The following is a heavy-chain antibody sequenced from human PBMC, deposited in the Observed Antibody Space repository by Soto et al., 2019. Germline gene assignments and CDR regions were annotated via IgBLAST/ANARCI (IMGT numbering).Heavy chain of an antibody. D-gene: IGHD1-7*01. CDR1: GGTISRYA. J-gene: IGHJ6*02. CDR2: IIPIFGTA. V-gene: IGHV1-69*13. CDR3: ARPVELRYYYYGMDV. Sequence: SPVEVSCKASGGTISRYAISWVRQAPGQGLEWMGGIIPIFGTAKYAQKFQGRVTITADESTSTAYMELSSLRSEDTAVYYCARPVELRYYYYGMDVWGQVTTVADS.